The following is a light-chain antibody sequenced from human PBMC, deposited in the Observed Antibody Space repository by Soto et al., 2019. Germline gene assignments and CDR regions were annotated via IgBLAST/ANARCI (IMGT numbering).Light chain of an antibody. Sequence: DIQMTQSPSTLSASVGDRVTITCRASQSISSWLAWYQQKPGKAPKLLIYKASSLESGVPSRFRGSGCGTEFTLTISSLQPDDFTTYYFQQYNSYPWTFGEGTKVEI. J-gene: IGKJ1*01. CDR3: QQYNSYPWT. CDR2: KAS. CDR1: QSISSW. V-gene: IGKV1-5*03.